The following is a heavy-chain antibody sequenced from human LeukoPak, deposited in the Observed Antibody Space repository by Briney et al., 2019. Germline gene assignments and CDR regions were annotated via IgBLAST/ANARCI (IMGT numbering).Heavy chain of an antibody. CDR2: INPNNGDS. CDR1: GYTFINYH. J-gene: IGHJ4*02. Sequence: SVKVSCKSSGYTFINYHINWVRQATGQGLEWIGWINPNNGDSGYAQNFQGRVTITRDTSISTAYMELGSLTSEDTAVYFCARTTSFTASGYDSWGQGTLVTVSS. D-gene: IGHD6-25*01. V-gene: IGHV1-8*03. CDR3: ARTTSFTASGYDS.